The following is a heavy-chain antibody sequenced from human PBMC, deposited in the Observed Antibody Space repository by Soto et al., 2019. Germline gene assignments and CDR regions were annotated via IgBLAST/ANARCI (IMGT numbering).Heavy chain of an antibody. J-gene: IGHJ4*02. Sequence: QVQLVQSGAEVKKPGASVKVSCKASGYTFTSYAMHWVRQAPGQRLEWMGWINAGNGNTKYSQKFQGRVTITRDTAAITAYMELSSLRSEDTAVYYCARAPGYSYGYNWGQGTLVTVSS. CDR3: ARAPGYSYGYN. V-gene: IGHV1-3*01. CDR2: INAGNGNT. D-gene: IGHD5-18*01. CDR1: GYTFTSYA.